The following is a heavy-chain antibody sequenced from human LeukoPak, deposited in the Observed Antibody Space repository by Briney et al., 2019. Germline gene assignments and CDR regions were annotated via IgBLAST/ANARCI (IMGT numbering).Heavy chain of an antibody. CDR1: GYTFTVYY. CDR2: IKPNSGGT. Sequence: GASVKVSCKASGYTFTVYYMHWVRQGPGQGLEWRGWIKPNSGGTNYAQTFQGRVNMTRDTSISTAYMELSRLRSDDTAVYYCARDCVGATNYFVSWGPGTLVTVSS. D-gene: IGHD1-26*01. V-gene: IGHV1-2*02. J-gene: IGHJ4*02. CDR3: ARDCVGATNYFVS.